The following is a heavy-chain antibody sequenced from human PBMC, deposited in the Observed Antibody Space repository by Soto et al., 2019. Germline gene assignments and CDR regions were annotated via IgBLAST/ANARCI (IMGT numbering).Heavy chain of an antibody. V-gene: IGHV4-34*01. CDR3: ARGQEGVVATH. Sequence: QVQLQQWGAGLLKPSETLSLNCAVTGGSLSGYYWSWIRQPPGKGLEWIGEVKDGGPTNYSPSLRGRVTISSDASNNQLALRLNSVTAADTGVYYCARGQEGVVATHWDQGSLVTVSS. CDR1: GGSLSGYY. CDR2: VKDGGPT. D-gene: IGHD5-12*01. J-gene: IGHJ4*02.